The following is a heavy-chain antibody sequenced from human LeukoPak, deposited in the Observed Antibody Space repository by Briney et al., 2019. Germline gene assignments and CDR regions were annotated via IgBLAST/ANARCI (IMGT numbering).Heavy chain of an antibody. D-gene: IGHD5-12*01. J-gene: IGHJ4*02. CDR2: ISGTGGRT. CDR1: GFTFNSYV. CDR3: AKDSNIVATYYFDY. V-gene: IGHV3-23*01. Sequence: GGSLRLPCAASGFTFNSYVMSWVRQAPGKGLDWVSAISGTGGRTYYADSVKGRFTISRDNSRNTLYLQMNSLRAEDTAVYYCAKDSNIVATYYFDYWGQGTLVTVSS.